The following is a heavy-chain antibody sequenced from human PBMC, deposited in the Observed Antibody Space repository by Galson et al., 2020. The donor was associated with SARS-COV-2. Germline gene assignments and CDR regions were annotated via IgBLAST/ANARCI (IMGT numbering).Heavy chain of an antibody. J-gene: IGHJ4*02. Sequence: HGESLKISCKGSGYSFTSYWISWVRQMPGKGLEWMGRIDPSDSYTNYSPSFQGHVTISADKSISTAYLQWSSLKASDTAMYYCARHGPVFSIRGITMVRGDGDYWGQGTLVTVSS. CDR2: IDPSDSYT. D-gene: IGHD3-10*01. V-gene: IGHV5-10-1*01. CDR3: ARHGPVFSIRGITMVRGDGDY. CDR1: GYSFTSYW.